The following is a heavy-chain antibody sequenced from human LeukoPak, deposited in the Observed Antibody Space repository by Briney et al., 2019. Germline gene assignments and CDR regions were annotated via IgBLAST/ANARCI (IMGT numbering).Heavy chain of an antibody. CDR3: ARGSGWYYY. J-gene: IGHJ4*02. Sequence: SVTLSLTCTVSGGSISSYYWSWIRQPPGKGLEWIGYIYYSGSTNYNPSLKSRVTISVDTSKNQFSLKLSSVTAADTAVYYCARGSGWYYYWGQGTLVTVSS. CDR1: GGSISSYY. D-gene: IGHD6-19*01. CDR2: IYYSGST. V-gene: IGHV4-59*08.